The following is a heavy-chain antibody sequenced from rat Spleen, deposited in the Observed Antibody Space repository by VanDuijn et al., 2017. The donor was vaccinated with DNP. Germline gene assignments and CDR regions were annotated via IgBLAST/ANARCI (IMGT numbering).Heavy chain of an antibody. Sequence: EVQLVETGGGLVQAGRSLTLSCAASGFTFSNYYMAWVRLAPTTGLEWVASISTGGGNTFYRESVKGRFTISRDNANGTLYLEVDSLRSENTATYYCARHDEGNYYDGSNWFAYWGQGTLVTVSS. D-gene: IGHD1-12*02. V-gene: IGHV5-25*01. J-gene: IGHJ3*01. CDR3: ARHDEGNYYDGSNWFAY. CDR2: ISTGGGNT. CDR1: GFTFSNYY.